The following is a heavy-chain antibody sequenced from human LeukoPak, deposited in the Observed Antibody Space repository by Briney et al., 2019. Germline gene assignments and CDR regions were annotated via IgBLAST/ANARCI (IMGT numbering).Heavy chain of an antibody. J-gene: IGHJ4*02. D-gene: IGHD3-22*01. CDR2: ISGSGGST. CDR1: GFTFSSYA. Sequence: GGSLRLSCAASGFTFSSYAMSWVRQAPGKGLEWVSAISGSGGSTYYADSVKGRFTISRDNSKNTLYLQMNSLRAEDTAVYYCAKDLRAQGITMIVVVTPDYWGQGTLVTVS. CDR3: AKDLRAQGITMIVVVTPDY. V-gene: IGHV3-23*01.